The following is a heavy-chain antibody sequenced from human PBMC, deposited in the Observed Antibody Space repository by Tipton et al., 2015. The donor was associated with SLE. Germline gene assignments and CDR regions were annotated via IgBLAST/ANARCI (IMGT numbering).Heavy chain of an antibody. CDR1: GGSISSGNYY. CDR2: IYYSGST. Sequence: LRLSCTVSGGSISSGNYYWGWIRQPPGKGLEWIGSIYYSGSTYYNPSLKSRVTISVDTSKNQFSLKLSSVTAADTAGYYCVRGTGGFLDDWGQGTLVTVSS. CDR3: VRGTGGFLDD. J-gene: IGHJ4*02. D-gene: IGHD1/OR15-1a*01. V-gene: IGHV4-39*01.